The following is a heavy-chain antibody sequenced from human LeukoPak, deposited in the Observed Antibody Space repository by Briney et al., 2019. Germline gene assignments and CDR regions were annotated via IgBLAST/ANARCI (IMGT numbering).Heavy chain of an antibody. J-gene: IGHJ2*01. D-gene: IGHD2-2*02. CDR1: GGSFSGYY. Sequence: SETLSLTCTVSGGSFSGYYWSWIRQPPGKGLEWIGEINHSGSTNYNPSLKSRVTISVDTSKNQFSLKLSSVTAADTAVYYCARGQGYCSSTSCYIGYIFGSRYFDLWGRGTLVTVSS. CDR3: ARGQGYCSSTSCYIGYIFGSRYFDL. CDR2: INHSGST. V-gene: IGHV4-34*01.